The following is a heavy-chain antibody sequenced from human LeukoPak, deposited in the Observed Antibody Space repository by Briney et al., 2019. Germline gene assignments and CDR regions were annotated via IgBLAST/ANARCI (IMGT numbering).Heavy chain of an antibody. D-gene: IGHD3-3*01. V-gene: IGHV4-59*01. CDR1: GGSLSGYY. Sequence: PSETLSLTCTVSGGSLSGYYWSWIRQPPGKGLEWIGYIYYSGSTNYNPSLKSRVTISVDTSKNQFSLKLSSVTAADTAVYYCARLEWLTYYFDYWGQGTLVTVSS. CDR3: ARLEWLTYYFDY. J-gene: IGHJ4*02. CDR2: IYYSGST.